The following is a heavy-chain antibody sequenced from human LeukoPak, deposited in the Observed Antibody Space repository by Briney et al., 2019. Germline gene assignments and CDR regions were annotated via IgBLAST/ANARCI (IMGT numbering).Heavy chain of an antibody. CDR2: INPSGGST. V-gene: IGHV1-46*01. D-gene: IGHD1-26*01. J-gene: IGHJ3*02. Sequence: ASVKVSCKASGGTFSHHVLSWVRQAPGQGLEWMGIINPSGGSTSYAQKFQGRVTMTRDTSTSTVYMELSSLRSEDTAVYYCARDRVWWADIWGQGTMVTVSS. CDR3: ARDRVWWADI. CDR1: GGTFSHHV.